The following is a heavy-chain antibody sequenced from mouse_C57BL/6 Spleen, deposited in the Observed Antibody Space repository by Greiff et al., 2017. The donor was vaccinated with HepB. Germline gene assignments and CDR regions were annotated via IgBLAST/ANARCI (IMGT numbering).Heavy chain of an antibody. J-gene: IGHJ1*03. CDR2: IDPSDSYT. CDR3: ARNYGSSGWYFDV. D-gene: IGHD1-1*01. CDR1: GYTFTSYW. Sequence: VQLQQPGAELVKPGASVKLSCKASGYTFTSYWMQWVKQRPGQGLEWIGEIDPSDSYTNYNQKFKGKATLTVDTSSSTAYMQLSSLTSEDSAVYYCARNYGSSGWYFDVWGTGTTVTVSS. V-gene: IGHV1-50*01.